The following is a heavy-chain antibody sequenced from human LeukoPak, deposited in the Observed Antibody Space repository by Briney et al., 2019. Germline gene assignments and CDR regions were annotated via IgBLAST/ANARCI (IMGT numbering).Heavy chain of an antibody. CDR2: IKPDGSDR. CDR1: GLIFRSYW. V-gene: IGHV3-7*03. Sequence: PGGSLRLSCEASGLIFRSYWMAWVRQAPGKGLEWVANIKPDGSDRYYVDSVKGRFTISRDNAKNSLYLQLNSLRAEDTAVYYCAKSGYSSSSGDYWGQGTLVTVSS. CDR3: AKSGYSSSSGDY. J-gene: IGHJ4*02. D-gene: IGHD6-13*01.